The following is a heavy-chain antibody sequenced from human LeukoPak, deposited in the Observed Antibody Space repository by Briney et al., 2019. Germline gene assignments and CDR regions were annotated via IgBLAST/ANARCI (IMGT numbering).Heavy chain of an antibody. CDR3: ARGIAALPFDY. J-gene: IGHJ4*02. D-gene: IGHD6-6*01. CDR2: ISYDGSNK. V-gene: IGHV3-30-3*01. CDR1: GFTFSSYA. Sequence: GGSLRLSCAASGFTFSSYAMHWVRQAPGKGLEWVAVISYDGSNKYYGDSVKGRFTISRDNSKNTLYLQMNSLRAEDTAVYYCARGIAALPFDYWGQGTLVTVSS.